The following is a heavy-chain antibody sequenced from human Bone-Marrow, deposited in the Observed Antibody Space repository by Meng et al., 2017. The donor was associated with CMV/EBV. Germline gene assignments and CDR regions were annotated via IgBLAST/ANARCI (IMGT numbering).Heavy chain of an antibody. V-gene: IGHV1-69*05. CDR1: GGTFSSYA. D-gene: IGHD4-11*01. CDR2: IIPIFGTA. CDR3: ARRTRGSNYGFSDWYFDL. J-gene: IGHJ2*01. Sequence: SVKVSCKASGGTFSSYAISWVRQAPGQGLEWMGGIIPIFGTANYAQKFQGRVTITTDESTSTAYMELSSLRSEDTAVYYCARRTRGSNYGFSDWYFDLWGRGPLVTVSS.